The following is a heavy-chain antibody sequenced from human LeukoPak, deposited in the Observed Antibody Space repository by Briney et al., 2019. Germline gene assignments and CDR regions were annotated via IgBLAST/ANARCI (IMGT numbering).Heavy chain of an antibody. J-gene: IGHJ4*02. Sequence: PGGSLRLSCAASGFTFSSYGMHWVRQAPGKGLEWVAVISYDGSNKYYADSVKGRFTISRDNSKNTLYLQMNSLRAEDTATYYCAKDNGWLHYCHWGQGTLVTVSS. D-gene: IGHD5-24*01. V-gene: IGHV3-30*12. CDR2: ISYDGSNK. CDR3: AKDNGWLHYCH. CDR1: GFTFSSYG.